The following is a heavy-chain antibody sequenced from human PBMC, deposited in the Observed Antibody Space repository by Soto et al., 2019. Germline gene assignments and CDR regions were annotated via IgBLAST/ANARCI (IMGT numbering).Heavy chain of an antibody. CDR3: ARDYASGHYYYGMDV. Sequence: QVQLQESGPGLVKPSQTLSLTCTVSGGSISSGGYYWSWIRQHPGKDLEWIGYIYYSGSTYYNPSLKSRVTISVDTSKNQFSLKLSSVTAADTAVYYCARDYASGHYYYGMDVWGQGTTLTVSS. CDR1: GGSISSGGYY. V-gene: IGHV4-31*03. CDR2: IYYSGST. J-gene: IGHJ6*02. D-gene: IGHD3-16*01.